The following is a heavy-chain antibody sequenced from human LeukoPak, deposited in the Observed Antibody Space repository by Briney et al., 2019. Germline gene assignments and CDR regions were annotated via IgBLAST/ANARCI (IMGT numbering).Heavy chain of an antibody. J-gene: IGHJ4*02. CDR2: ISYDGSNK. V-gene: IGHV3-30*03. D-gene: IGHD4-17*01. Sequence: GGSLRLSCAASGFTFSSYGMHWVRQAPGKGLEWVAVISYDGSNKDYADSVKGRFTISIDNSKNTLYLQMNSLRAEDTAVYYCARGPSTTVTTPVDDYWGQGTLVTVSS. CDR1: GFTFSSYG. CDR3: ARGPSTTVTTPVDDY.